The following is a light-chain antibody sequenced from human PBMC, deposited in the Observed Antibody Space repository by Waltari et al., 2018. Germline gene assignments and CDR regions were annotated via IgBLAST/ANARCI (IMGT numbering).Light chain of an antibody. J-gene: IGLJ3*02. CDR2: GSL. V-gene: IGLV1-44*01. CDR1: GSNIGCYT. Sequence: QSVLTQPPSASGTPGQRVTISCTGSGSNIGCYTVNSYQQLPGTAPKLLIYGSLHRPSGVPDRFSGSWSGTSASLAISGLQSEDEADYYCSAWDDSLNGWVFGGGTKVTAL. CDR3: SAWDDSLNGWV.